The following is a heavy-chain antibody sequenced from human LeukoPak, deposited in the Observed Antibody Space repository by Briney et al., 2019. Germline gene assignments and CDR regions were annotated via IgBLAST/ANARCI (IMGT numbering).Heavy chain of an antibody. CDR1: GFTFSNYA. V-gene: IGHV3-23*01. D-gene: IGHD2-2*01. CDR2: ISDSGDKT. Sequence: GGSLRLSCAASGFTFSNYAMSWVRQAPGKGLECVSAISDSGDKTDYADSVRGRFTIYRDNSKDTLYLQMNSLGAADTAVYYCAKFPIVVVPQGAFDIWGQGTMVTVSS. J-gene: IGHJ3*02. CDR3: AKFPIVVVPQGAFDI.